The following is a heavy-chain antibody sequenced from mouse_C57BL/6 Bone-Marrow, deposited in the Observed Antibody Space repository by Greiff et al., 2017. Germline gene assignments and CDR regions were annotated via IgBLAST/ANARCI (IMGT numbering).Heavy chain of an antibody. CDR3: ARHNHYYGSSYAMDY. CDR1: EYEFPSHD. J-gene: IGHJ4*01. CDR2: INSDGGST. D-gene: IGHD1-1*01. V-gene: IGHV5-2*01. Sequence: EVKLMESGGGLVQPGESLKLSCESNEYEFPSHDMSWVRKTPEKRLELVAAINSDGGSTYYPDTMERRFIISRDNTKKTLYLQMSSLRSEDTALYYCARHNHYYGSSYAMDYWGQGTSVTVSS.